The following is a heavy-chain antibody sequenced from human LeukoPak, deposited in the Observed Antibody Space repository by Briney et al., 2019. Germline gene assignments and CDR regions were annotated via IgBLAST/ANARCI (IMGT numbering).Heavy chain of an antibody. D-gene: IGHD6-19*01. Sequence: GESLKISCKGSGYSFTSYWIGWVRQMPGKGLEWMGRIDPSDSYTNYSPSLQGHVTISADKSISTAYLQWSSLKASDTAMYYCARQSQQWLEHDYWGQGTLVTVSS. CDR1: GYSFTSYW. V-gene: IGHV5-10-1*01. J-gene: IGHJ4*02. CDR3: ARQSQQWLEHDY. CDR2: IDPSDSYT.